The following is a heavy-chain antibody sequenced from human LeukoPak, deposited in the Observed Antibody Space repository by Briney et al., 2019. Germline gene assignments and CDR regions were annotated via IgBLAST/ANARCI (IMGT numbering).Heavy chain of an antibody. D-gene: IGHD2-15*01. CDR2: ISYDGSNK. CDR3: ARDQRCSGGSCYPGFDY. V-gene: IGHV3-30*04. J-gene: IGHJ4*02. Sequence: GGSLRLSCAASGFTFSSYAMHWVRQAPGKGLEWVAVISYDGSNKYYADSVKGRFTISRDNSKNTLYLRMNSLRAEDTAVYYCARDQRCSGGSCYPGFDYWGQGTLVTVSS. CDR1: GFTFSSYA.